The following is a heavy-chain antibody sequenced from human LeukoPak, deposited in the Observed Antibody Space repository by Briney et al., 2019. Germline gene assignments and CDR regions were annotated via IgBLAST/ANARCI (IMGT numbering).Heavy chain of an antibody. V-gene: IGHV4-30-2*01. Sequence: KPSETLSLTCAVSGGSISSGGYSWSWLRQPPGKGLEWIGYIYHSGSTYYNPSLKSRVTISVDRSKNQFSLKLSSVTAADTAVYYCARALLWFGELLSGWFDPWGQGTLVTVSS. CDR3: ARALLWFGELLSGWFDP. J-gene: IGHJ5*02. CDR2: IYHSGST. D-gene: IGHD3-10*01. CDR1: GGSISSGGYS.